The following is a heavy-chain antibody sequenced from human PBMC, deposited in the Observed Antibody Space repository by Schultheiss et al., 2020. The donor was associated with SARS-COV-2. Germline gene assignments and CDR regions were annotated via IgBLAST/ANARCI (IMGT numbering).Heavy chain of an antibody. J-gene: IGHJ4*02. V-gene: IGHV3-23*01. CDR3: AKDQEGSYFDY. D-gene: IGHD3-10*01. CDR1: GFTFSSYW. Sequence: GGSLRLSCAASGFTFSSYWMSWVRQAPGKGLEWVSAISGSGGNTYYADSVKGRFTISRDNSKNTLYLQMNSLRAEDTAVYYCAKDQEGSYFDYWGQGTLVTVSS. CDR2: ISGSGGNT.